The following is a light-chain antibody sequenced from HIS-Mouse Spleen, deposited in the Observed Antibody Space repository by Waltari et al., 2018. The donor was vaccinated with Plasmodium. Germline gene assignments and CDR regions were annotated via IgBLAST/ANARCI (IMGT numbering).Light chain of an antibody. Sequence: SYELTQPPSVSVSPGQTARITCSGDALPKKYAYWYQQKSGQAPVLVIHEDSKRPSGIPEGFSGSSSGTMATLTISGAQVDDEADYYCYSTDSSGNHRVFGGGTKLTVL. CDR2: EDS. CDR1: ALPKKY. CDR3: YSTDSSGNHRV. J-gene: IGLJ3*02. V-gene: IGLV3-10*01.